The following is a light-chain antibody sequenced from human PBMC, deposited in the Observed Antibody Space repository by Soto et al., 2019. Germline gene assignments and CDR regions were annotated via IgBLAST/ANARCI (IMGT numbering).Light chain of an antibody. CDR2: GAS. V-gene: IGKV3-20*01. J-gene: IGKJ4*01. Sequence: EIVLTQSPGTLSLSPGERATLSCRASQSVTSNYLCWYQQKPGQAPRLLIDGASTRATGLPDRFSGSGSGKYSTLTISMQEHEDFAVYYCQQYGGAPVTFGRGTKVEI. CDR3: QQYGGAPVT. CDR1: QSVTSNY.